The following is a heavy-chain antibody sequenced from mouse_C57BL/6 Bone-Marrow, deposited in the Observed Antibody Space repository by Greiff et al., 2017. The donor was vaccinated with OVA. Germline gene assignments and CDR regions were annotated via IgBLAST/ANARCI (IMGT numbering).Heavy chain of an antibody. D-gene: IGHD3-2*02. CDR2: IDPANGNT. Sequence: PLPHSVSELVRPVASVQLSFTASCFTIKNTYMHWVKQRPEQGLEWIGRIDPANGNTKYAPKFQGKATITADTSSNTAYLQLSSLTSEDTAIYYCAPDSSGIGYWGQGTTLTVSS. CDR3: APDSSGIGY. CDR1: CFTIKNTY. V-gene: IGHV14-3*01. J-gene: IGHJ2*01.